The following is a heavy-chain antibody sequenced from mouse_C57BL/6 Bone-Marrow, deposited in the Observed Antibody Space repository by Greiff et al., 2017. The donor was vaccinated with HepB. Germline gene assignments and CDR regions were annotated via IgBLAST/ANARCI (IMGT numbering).Heavy chain of an antibody. V-gene: IGHV5-2*01. Sequence: EVQLVGSGGGLVQPGESLKLSCESNEYEFPSHDMSWVRKTPEKRLELVAAINSDGGSTYYPDTMERRFIISRDNTKKTLYLQMSSLRSEDTALYYCARRGSGYAGDWAMDYWGQGTSVTVSS. D-gene: IGHD3-2*02. J-gene: IGHJ4*01. CDR3: ARRGSGYAGDWAMDY. CDR1: EYEFPSHD. CDR2: INSDGGST.